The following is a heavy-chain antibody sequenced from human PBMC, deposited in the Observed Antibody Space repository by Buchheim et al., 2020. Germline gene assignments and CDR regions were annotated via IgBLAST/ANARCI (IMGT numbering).Heavy chain of an antibody. CDR3: AKLGVREGIDY. J-gene: IGHJ4*02. D-gene: IGHD3-10*01. CDR2: IRASDDNT. CDR1: GFPFSSHV. V-gene: IGHV3-23*01. Sequence: EVQLLESGGGLVQPGGSLRLSCVASGFPFSSHVMHWVRQAPGKGLEWVSVIRASDDNTYYADSVKGRFTISRDNAKSTLTLQMNSLRAEDTAIYYCAKLGVREGIDYWGQGTL.